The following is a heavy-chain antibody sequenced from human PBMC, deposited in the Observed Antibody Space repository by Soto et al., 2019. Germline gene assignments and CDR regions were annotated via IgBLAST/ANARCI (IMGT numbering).Heavy chain of an antibody. D-gene: IGHD1-1*01. CDR2: IYSSGRT. CDR1: GGSIDSDDYY. V-gene: IGHV4-30-4*01. J-gene: IGHJ4*02. Sequence: PSETLSLTCTVSGGSIDSDDYYWTWIRQPPGKGLEWIGYIYSSGRTSYNPSLESRLTISIDTSKNQFSLHLNSVSAADTAVYFCARDHGNSPDFFDYWGQGTLVTAPQ. CDR3: ARDHGNSPDFFDY.